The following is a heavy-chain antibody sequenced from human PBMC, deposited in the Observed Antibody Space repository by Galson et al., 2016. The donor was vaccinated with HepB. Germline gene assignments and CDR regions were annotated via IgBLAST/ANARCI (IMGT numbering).Heavy chain of an antibody. CDR1: GGSINNFY. V-gene: IGHV4-59*01. Sequence: SETLSLTCTVSGGSINNFYWSWIRQPPGKGLEWIGYISSSGSTKYNPSLKSRVTISVDTSENRFSLRLSSVTAADTAVYYCARFLAARMDVWGKGTTVTVSS. CDR3: ARFLAARMDV. D-gene: IGHD6-25*01. J-gene: IGHJ6*04. CDR2: ISSSGST.